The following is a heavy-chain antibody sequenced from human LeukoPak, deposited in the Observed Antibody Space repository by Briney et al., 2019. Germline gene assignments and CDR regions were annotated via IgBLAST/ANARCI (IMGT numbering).Heavy chain of an antibody. V-gene: IGHV4-38-2*02. CDR3: ARDRIYGSGSDHFDY. CDR1: DDSITIYY. Sequence: SETLSLTCTVSDDSITIYYWSWIRQPPGKGLEWIGSIYHSGSIYYKPSLKSRVTISVDTSKNQFSLKLSSVTAADTAVYYCARDRIYGSGSDHFDYWGQGTLVTVSP. CDR2: IYHSGSI. J-gene: IGHJ4*02. D-gene: IGHD3-10*01.